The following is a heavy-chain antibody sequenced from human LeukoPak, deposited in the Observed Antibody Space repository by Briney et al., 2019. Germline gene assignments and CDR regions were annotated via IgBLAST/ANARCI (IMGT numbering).Heavy chain of an antibody. V-gene: IGHV3-23*01. CDR2: ISGSGGNT. J-gene: IGHJ4*02. Sequence: GGSLRLSCAASGFTFSNYAMSWVRQAPGKGLEWVSAISGSGGNTYYADSVKGRFTISRDNAKNTLYLQMNSLRAEDTAVYFCAGGSYYGSGSYYVLSDFWGQGTLVTVSS. CDR3: AGGSYYGSGSYYVLSDF. CDR1: GFTFSNYA. D-gene: IGHD3-10*01.